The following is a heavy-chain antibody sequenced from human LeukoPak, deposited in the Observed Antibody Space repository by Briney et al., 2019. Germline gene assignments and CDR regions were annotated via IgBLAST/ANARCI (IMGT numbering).Heavy chain of an antibody. V-gene: IGHV3-23*01. Sequence: QPGGSLRLSCAASGFTFSSYAMSWVRQAPGKGLEWVSAISGSGGSTYYADSEKGRFTISRDNSKNTLYLQMNSLRAEDTAVYYCAKSSIAARPAYLDYWGQGTLVTVSS. D-gene: IGHD6-6*01. CDR3: AKSSIAARPAYLDY. J-gene: IGHJ4*02. CDR1: GFTFSSYA. CDR2: ISGSGGST.